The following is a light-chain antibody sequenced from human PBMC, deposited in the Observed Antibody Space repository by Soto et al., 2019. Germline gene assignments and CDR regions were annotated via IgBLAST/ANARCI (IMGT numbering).Light chain of an antibody. Sequence: GDRVTITCRASQSTSSWLAWYQQKPGKAPKLLIYDASSLESGVPSKFSGSGSGTEFTLTISSLQPDDFATYYCQQYNSYWYTFGQGTKLEIK. CDR1: QSTSSW. CDR3: QQYNSYWYT. J-gene: IGKJ2*01. CDR2: DAS. V-gene: IGKV1-5*01.